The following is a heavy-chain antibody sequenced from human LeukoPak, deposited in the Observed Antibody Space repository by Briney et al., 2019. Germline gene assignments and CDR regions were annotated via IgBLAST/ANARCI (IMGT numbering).Heavy chain of an antibody. CDR3: AKGHAPSGSYADY. V-gene: IGHV3-23*01. Sequence: GGSLRFSCAASGFTFTNYAMTWVRQAPGKGLEWVSTIYGSGDGTYYADSVKGRFTISRDNSKNTLYVQMNSLRAEDTAVYYCAKGHAPSGSYADYWGQGTLVTVSS. D-gene: IGHD1-26*01. J-gene: IGHJ4*02. CDR2: IYGSGDGT. CDR1: GFTFTNYA.